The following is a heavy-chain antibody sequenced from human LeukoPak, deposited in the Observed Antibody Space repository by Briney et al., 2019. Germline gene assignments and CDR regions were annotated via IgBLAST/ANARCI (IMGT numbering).Heavy chain of an antibody. CDR3: ARSKSFWSGYYTGFDY. CDR1: GYTFTSYG. J-gene: IGHJ4*02. D-gene: IGHD3-3*01. Sequence: ASVKVSCKASGYTFTSYGISWVRQAPGQGLEWMGWISAYNGKTNYAQKLQGRVTMTTDTSTSTAYMELRSLRSDDTAVYYCARSKSFWSGYYTGFDYWGQGTLVTVSS. CDR2: ISAYNGKT. V-gene: IGHV1-18*01.